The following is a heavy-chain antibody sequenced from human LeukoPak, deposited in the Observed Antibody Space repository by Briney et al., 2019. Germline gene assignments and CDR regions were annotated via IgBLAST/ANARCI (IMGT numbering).Heavy chain of an antibody. V-gene: IGHV1-2*06. Sequence: ASVKVSCKASGYTFTGYYMHWVRQAPGQGLEWMGRINPNSGGTNYAQKFQGRVTISVDTSKNQFSLKLSSVTAADTAVYYCARQQIDIVLMVLRGGNWFDPWGQGTLVTVSS. CDR1: GYTFTGYY. D-gene: IGHD2-8*01. J-gene: IGHJ5*02. CDR2: INPNSGGT. CDR3: ARQQIDIVLMVLRGGNWFDP.